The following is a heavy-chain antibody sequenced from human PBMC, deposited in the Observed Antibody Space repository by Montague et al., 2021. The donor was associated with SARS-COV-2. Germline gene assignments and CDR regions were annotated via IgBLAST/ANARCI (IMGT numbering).Heavy chain of an antibody. V-gene: IGHV4-59*02. D-gene: IGHD3-10*01. CDR3: ARENTETPFGGPYYFDS. J-gene: IGHJ4*02. CDR1: GSSVRSYY. CDR2: IYDSGST. Sequence: SETLSLTCIVSGSSVRSYYWSWIRQPPGKGLEWIGYIYDSGSTNYNPSLKSRVTISVDTSKNQFSLKLSSVTAADTAVYYCARENTETPFGGPYYFDSWGQGTLVTVSA.